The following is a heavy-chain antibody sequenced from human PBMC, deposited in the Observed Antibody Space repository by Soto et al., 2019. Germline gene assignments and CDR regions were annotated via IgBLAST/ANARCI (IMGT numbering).Heavy chain of an antibody. Sequence: GGSLRLSCAASGFTFSSNAMNWVRQAPGQGLEWVSSISGSGGRTYYADSVKGRFTISRDNSKNTVYLQMKSLRAEDTAVYYCAKIRGTTTYYYYGMDGWGQGTTVTVAS. V-gene: IGHV3-23*01. CDR2: ISGSGGRT. CDR3: AKIRGTTTYYYYGMDG. J-gene: IGHJ6*02. D-gene: IGHD3-16*01. CDR1: GFTFSSNA.